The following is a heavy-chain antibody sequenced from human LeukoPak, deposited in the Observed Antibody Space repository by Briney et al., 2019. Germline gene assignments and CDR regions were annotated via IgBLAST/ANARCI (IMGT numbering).Heavy chain of an antibody. D-gene: IGHD3-10*01. CDR3: AKDSYGSGSLGDDY. Sequence: GGSLRLSCAAAGFTFSSYAMSWVRQAPGEGLEWVSAISGSGGSTYYADSVKGRFTISRDNSKNTLYLQMNSLRAEDTAVYYCAKDSYGSGSLGDDYWGQGTLVTVSS. V-gene: IGHV3-23*01. J-gene: IGHJ4*02. CDR2: ISGSGGST. CDR1: GFTFSSYA.